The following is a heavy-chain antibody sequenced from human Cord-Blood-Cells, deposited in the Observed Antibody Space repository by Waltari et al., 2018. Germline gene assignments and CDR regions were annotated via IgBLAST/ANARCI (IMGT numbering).Heavy chain of an antibody. CDR3: ARSHYGSGSDTAFDI. D-gene: IGHD3-10*01. CDR1: GYTFTGYY. V-gene: IGHV1-2*04. Sequence: QVQLVQSGAEGKKPGASVKVSCKASGYTFTGYYMHVVQQAAGQGLEWMGWINPNSGGTNYAQKFQGWVTMTRDTSISTAYMELSRLRSDDTAVYYCARSHYGSGSDTAFDIWGQGTMVTVSS. J-gene: IGHJ3*02. CDR2: INPNSGGT.